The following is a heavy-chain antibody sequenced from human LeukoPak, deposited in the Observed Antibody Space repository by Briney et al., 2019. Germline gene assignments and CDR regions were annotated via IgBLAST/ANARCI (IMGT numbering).Heavy chain of an antibody. CDR1: GFTVSGNY. Sequence: PGGSLRLSCAASGFTVSGNYINWVRQAPGKGLEWVSVIYSDDSTYYADSVKGRFTISRDNSKNTLYLQMNSLRAEDTAVYYCARGGTADYGDYLRTWGQGTLVTVCS. J-gene: IGHJ4*02. V-gene: IGHV3-66*02. CDR2: IYSDDST. CDR3: ARGGTADYGDYLRT. D-gene: IGHD4-17*01.